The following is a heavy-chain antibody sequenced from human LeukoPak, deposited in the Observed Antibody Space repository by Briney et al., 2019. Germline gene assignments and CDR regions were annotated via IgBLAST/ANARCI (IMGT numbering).Heavy chain of an antibody. CDR3: AGGVPGYYFDY. CDR2: IIPILGTA. D-gene: IGHD1-14*01. CDR1: GGTFSSYA. V-gene: IGHV1-69*05. J-gene: IGHJ4*02. Sequence: SVKVSCKASGGTFSSYAISWVRQAPGQGLEWMGGIIPILGTANYAQKFQGRVTITTDESTSTAYMELSSLRSEDTAVYYCAGGVPGYYFDYWGQGTLVTVSS.